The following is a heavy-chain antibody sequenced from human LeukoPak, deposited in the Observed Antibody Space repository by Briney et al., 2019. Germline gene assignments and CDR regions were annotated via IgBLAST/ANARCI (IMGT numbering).Heavy chain of an antibody. CDR3: ARSRQASGLFNS. CDR2: IYDRGPA. CDR1: GYAITSGGFS. D-gene: IGHD3-10*01. Sequence: SQTLSLTCTVSGYAITSGGFSWNWIRQPPGKGLEWIGCIYDRGPAYYNPSLKSRFTIAVDRPKNQFFLDVASLTAADTAVYYCARSRQASGLFNSWGQGTLVVVSS. V-gene: IGHV4-30-2*01. J-gene: IGHJ5*01.